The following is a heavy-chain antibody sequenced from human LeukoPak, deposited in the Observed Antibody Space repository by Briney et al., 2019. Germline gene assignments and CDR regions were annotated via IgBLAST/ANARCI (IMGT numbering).Heavy chain of an antibody. CDR3: AKDRHGDYVGYFQH. CDR1: GFTFDDYA. D-gene: IGHD4-17*01. Sequence: GRSLRLSCAASGFTFDDYAMHWVRQAPGKGLEWVSGISWNSGSIGYADSVKGRFTISRDNAKNSLYLQMNSLRAEDTALYYCAKDRHGDYVGYFQHRGQGTLVTVSS. J-gene: IGHJ1*01. V-gene: IGHV3-9*01. CDR2: ISWNSGSI.